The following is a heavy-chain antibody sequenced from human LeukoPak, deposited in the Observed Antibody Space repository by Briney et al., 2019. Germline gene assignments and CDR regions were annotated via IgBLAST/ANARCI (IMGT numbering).Heavy chain of an antibody. J-gene: IGHJ4*02. CDR1: GFTVSSNS. CDR2: IYSGGST. CDR3: AKDGVVVPAALIDY. D-gene: IGHD2-2*01. Sequence: GSLRLSCAASGFTVSSNSITWVRQAPGKGLEWVSIIYSGGSTYYADSVKGRFTISRDHSQKTVYLQMNSLRAEDTAVYYCAKDGVVVPAALIDYWGQGTLVTVSS. V-gene: IGHV3-66*01.